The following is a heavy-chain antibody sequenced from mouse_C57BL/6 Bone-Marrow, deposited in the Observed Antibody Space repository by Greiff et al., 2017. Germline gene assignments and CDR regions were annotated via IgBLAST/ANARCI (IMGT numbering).Heavy chain of an antibody. V-gene: IGHV14-3*01. CDR2: IDPANGNT. CDR1: GFNIKNTY. D-gene: IGHD1-1*01. CDR3: SKRDYGSSYGFAY. J-gene: IGHJ3*01. Sequence: EVQLQQSVAEFVRPGASVKLSCTASGFNIKNTYMHWVKQRPEQGLEWIGRIDPANGNTKYAPKFQGKATITADTSSNTAYLQLSSLTSEDTAISYCSKRDYGSSYGFAYWGQGTLVTVSA.